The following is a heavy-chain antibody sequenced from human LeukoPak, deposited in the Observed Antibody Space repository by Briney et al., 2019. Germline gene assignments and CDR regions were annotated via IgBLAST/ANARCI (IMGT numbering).Heavy chain of an antibody. CDR3: TKDRYCTATFCPLDY. V-gene: IGHV3-43*01. Sequence: GGSLRLPCVASGFTFDDYSFHWVRQAPGKGLEWVSLISRDGGTTYYADSVKGRSTISRDNSKNSLYLQMNSLRTEDTALYYCTKDRYCTATFCPLDYWGQGTLVTVSS. D-gene: IGHD2-8*02. CDR2: ISRDGGTT. J-gene: IGHJ4*02. CDR1: GFTFDDYS.